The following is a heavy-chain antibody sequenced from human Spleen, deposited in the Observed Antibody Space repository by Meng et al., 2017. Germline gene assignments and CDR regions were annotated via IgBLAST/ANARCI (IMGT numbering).Heavy chain of an antibody. J-gene: IGHJ4*02. CDR3: ARNDYGDYKGVWYFDY. CDR1: GYNFPDYY. CDR2: ISAPNGKT. Sequence: ASVKVSCKPSGYNFPDYYIHWVRRAPGRGLEWMAWISAPNGKTIDAQKNQGRVTLTTDTSTSTAYMELRSLRSDDTAVYYCARNDYGDYKGVWYFDYWGQGTLVTVSS. D-gene: IGHD4-17*01. V-gene: IGHV1-18*04.